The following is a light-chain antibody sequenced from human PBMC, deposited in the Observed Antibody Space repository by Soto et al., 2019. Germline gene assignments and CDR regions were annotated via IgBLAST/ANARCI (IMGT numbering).Light chain of an antibody. J-gene: IGKJ1*01. V-gene: IGKV3-20*01. CDR1: QTVSITY. CDR2: GAS. Sequence: VLTQSPGTLSLSPGESATLSCRASQTVSITYLTWYQQKPGQAPRLLIFGASKRATGIPDRFSGSGSGRDFTLTISGLEPEDFAVYYCQQYGSSGTFGQGTKVEIK. CDR3: QQYGSSGT.